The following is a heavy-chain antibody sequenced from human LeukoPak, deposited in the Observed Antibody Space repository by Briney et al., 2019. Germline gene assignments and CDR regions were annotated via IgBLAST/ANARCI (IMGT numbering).Heavy chain of an antibody. CDR3: VKSGIAVSGTDY. Sequence: PGGSLRLSCSAPGFTFSSYAMHWVRQAPGKGLEYVSAITSKGGSTYYADSVKGRFTISRDNSKNTLYLQMSSLRAEDTAVYYCVKSGIAVSGTDYWGQGTLVTVSS. D-gene: IGHD6-19*01. CDR2: ITSKGGST. J-gene: IGHJ4*02. CDR1: GFTFSSYA. V-gene: IGHV3-64D*09.